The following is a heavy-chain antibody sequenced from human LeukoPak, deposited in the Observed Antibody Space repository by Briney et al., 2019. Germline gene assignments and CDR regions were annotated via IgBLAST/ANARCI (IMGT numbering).Heavy chain of an antibody. D-gene: IGHD6-19*01. J-gene: IGHJ5*02. CDR3: ARQGLLGWFDP. CDR2: INHSGST. Sequence: SETLSLTCAVYGGSFSGYYWGWIRQPPGKGLEWIGEINHSGSTNYNPSLKSRVTISVDTSKNQFSLKLSSVTAADTAVYYCARQGLLGWFDPWGQGTLVTVSS. CDR1: GGSFSGYY. V-gene: IGHV4-34*01.